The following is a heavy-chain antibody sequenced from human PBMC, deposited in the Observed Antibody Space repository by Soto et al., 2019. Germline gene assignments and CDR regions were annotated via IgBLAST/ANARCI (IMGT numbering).Heavy chain of an antibody. V-gene: IGHV1-18*01. CDR2: ISTYNGDA. CDR3: AREGPRPYYYYGIDV. Sequence: QAQLEQSGAEVKKPGASVKVSCKSSGYTFSTSGISWVRQAPGQGLEWMGWISTYNGDANYAQRFQGRVTMTTDTSTSTTFMELRSRRADDTAVYYCAREGPRPYYYYGIDVWGQGTTVTFSS. D-gene: IGHD6-6*01. CDR1: GYTFSTSG. J-gene: IGHJ6*01.